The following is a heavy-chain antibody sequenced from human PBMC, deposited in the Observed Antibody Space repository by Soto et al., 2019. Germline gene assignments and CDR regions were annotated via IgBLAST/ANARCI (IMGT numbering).Heavy chain of an antibody. Sequence: SETLSLTCTVSGGSMSSYYWSWIRQPPGKGLEWIGYIYYSGSTNYNPSLKSRVTISVDMSKNQFSLKLTSVTAADTAVYYCVTNRGYDFYYFDSWGQGTLVTVSS. D-gene: IGHD5-12*01. CDR1: GGSMSSYY. V-gene: IGHV4-59*12. CDR3: VTNRGYDFYYFDS. CDR2: IYYSGST. J-gene: IGHJ4*02.